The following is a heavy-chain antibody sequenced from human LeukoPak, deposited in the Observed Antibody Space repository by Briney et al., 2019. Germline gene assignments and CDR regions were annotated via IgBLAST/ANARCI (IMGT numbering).Heavy chain of an antibody. D-gene: IGHD3-10*01. Sequence: SQTLSLTCAVSGGSISSGGYSWSWIRQPPGKGLEWIGYIYHSGSTYYNPSLKSRVTISVDRSKNQFSLKLSSVTAADTAVYYCARVKVWFGELPDAFDIWGQGTMVTVSS. CDR2: IYHSGST. CDR1: GGSISSGGYS. CDR3: ARVKVWFGELPDAFDI. V-gene: IGHV4-30-2*01. J-gene: IGHJ3*02.